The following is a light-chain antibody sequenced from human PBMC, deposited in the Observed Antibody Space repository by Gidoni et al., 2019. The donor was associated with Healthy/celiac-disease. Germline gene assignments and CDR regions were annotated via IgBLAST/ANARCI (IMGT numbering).Light chain of an antibody. Sequence: DIQMTQPPSSLSASVGDRVTITCRASQSISSYLNWYQQKPGKAPKLLIYPASSLQSGVPSRFSGSGSGTDFTLTISSLQPEDFATYYCQQCYSTPLTFGGGTKVEIK. V-gene: IGKV1-39*01. CDR2: PAS. CDR1: QSISSY. CDR3: QQCYSTPLT. J-gene: IGKJ4*01.